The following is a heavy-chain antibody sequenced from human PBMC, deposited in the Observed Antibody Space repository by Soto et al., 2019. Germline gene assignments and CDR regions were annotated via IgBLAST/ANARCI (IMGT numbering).Heavy chain of an antibody. J-gene: IGHJ6*03. CDR3: ASRIYCSGGSCYSDYYYYMDV. D-gene: IGHD2-15*01. CDR2: INSGGST. V-gene: IGHV3-66*01. Sequence: GSLRLSCAAFGFNVSSNYMSWVRQVPGKGQEWVSVINSGGSTYYADYVKGRFTISRHNSKNKLYLQMNSLRAEDTAVYYCASRIYCSGGSCYSDYYYYMDVWGKGTTVTVSS. CDR1: GFNVSSNY.